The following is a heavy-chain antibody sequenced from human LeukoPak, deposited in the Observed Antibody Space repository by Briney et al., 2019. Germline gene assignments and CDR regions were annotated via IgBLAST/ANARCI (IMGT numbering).Heavy chain of an antibody. J-gene: IGHJ4*02. CDR3: ARDRPNYDYVWGSYRSSGLFDY. V-gene: IGHV3-74*01. CDR1: GFTFSSNW. D-gene: IGHD3-16*02. Sequence: PGGSLRLSCAASGFTFSSNWMHWVRQAPGKGLVWVSRINEDGSTTNYADSVKGRSTIFRDNAKNTPYLQMNSLRAEDTAVYYCARDRPNYDYVWGSYRSSGLFDYWGQGTLVTVSS. CDR2: INEDGSTT.